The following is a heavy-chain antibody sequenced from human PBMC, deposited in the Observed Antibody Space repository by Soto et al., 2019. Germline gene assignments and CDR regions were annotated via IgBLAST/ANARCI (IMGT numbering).Heavy chain of an antibody. V-gene: IGHV1-69*12. D-gene: IGHD5-12*01. CDR1: GGTFSNSA. CDR2: IMPIFRTP. CDR3: ARDNNRLQLGGNYYYILDV. J-gene: IGHJ6*02. Sequence: QVHLEQSGAEVKKPGSSVKVSCKASGGTFSNSAISWVRQAPGQGLEWMGGIMPIFRTPDYAQKFQGRVTVTADESTSTAYMEWCGLRSDDTAVYYCARDNNRLQLGGNYYYILDVWGQGTTVTVSS.